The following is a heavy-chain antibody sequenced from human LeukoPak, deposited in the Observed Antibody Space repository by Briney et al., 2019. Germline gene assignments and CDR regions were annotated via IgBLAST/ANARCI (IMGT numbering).Heavy chain of an antibody. J-gene: IGHJ4*02. CDR1: GFTFSSYW. Sequence: GGSLRLSCAVSGFTFSSYWMHWVRQAPGKGLVWVSRINSDGSSTSYADSVKGRFTISRDNAKNTLYLQMNSLRVEDTAVYYCARATSTIVVATNFDHWGQGTLVTVSS. CDR2: INSDGSST. V-gene: IGHV3-74*01. CDR3: ARATSTIVVATNFDH. D-gene: IGHD3-10*01.